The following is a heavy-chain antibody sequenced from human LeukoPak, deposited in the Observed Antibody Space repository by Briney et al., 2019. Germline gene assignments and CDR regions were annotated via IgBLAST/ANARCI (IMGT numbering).Heavy chain of an antibody. J-gene: IGHJ4*02. Sequence: GGSLRLSCAASGFTVSSNSMSWVRQAPGTGLEWVSVIYSGGSTDYADSVKGRFTISRHNSKNTLYLQMTSLTAEDTAVYYCARDGGSGSWDYWGQGTLVTVSS. CDR3: ARDGGSGSWDY. CDR1: GFTVSSNS. D-gene: IGHD3-10*01. V-gene: IGHV3-53*04. CDR2: IYSGGST.